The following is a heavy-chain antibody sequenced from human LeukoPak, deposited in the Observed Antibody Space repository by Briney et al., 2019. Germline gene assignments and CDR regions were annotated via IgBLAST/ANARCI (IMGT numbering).Heavy chain of an antibody. V-gene: IGHV3-30*19. J-gene: IGHJ4*02. D-gene: IGHD3-10*01. CDR3: ARDYYGSGSYRFFDY. CDR2: IWYDGSNK. CDR1: GFTFSSYG. Sequence: GGSLRLSCAASGFTFSSYGMHWVRQAPGKGLEWVAVIWYDGSNKYYADSVKGRFTISRDNSKNTLYLQMNSLRAEDTAVYYCARDYYGSGSYRFFDYWGQGTLVTVSS.